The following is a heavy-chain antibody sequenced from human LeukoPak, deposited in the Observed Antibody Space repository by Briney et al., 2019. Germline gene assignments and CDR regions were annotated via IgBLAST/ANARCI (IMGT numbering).Heavy chain of an antibody. D-gene: IGHD2-15*01. CDR1: GGSISSNSYY. CDR3: ARPDGRFCSSGSCYGAFDI. CDR2: IHYRGST. V-gene: IGHV4-39*01. Sequence: KPSETLSLTCTVSGGSISSNSYYWGWIRQPPGKGLEWIGSIHYRGSTYYNPSLKSRVTISVDTSKNQFSLKLSSVTAADTAVYYCARPDGRFCSSGSCYGAFDIWGQGTMVTVSS. J-gene: IGHJ3*02.